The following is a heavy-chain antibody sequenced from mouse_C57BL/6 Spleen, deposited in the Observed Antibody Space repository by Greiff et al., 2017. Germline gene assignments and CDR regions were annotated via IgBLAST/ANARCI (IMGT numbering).Heavy chain of an antibody. V-gene: IGHV7-3*01. Sequence: EVKVVESGGGLVQPGGSLSLSCAASGFTFTDYYMSWVRQPPGKALEWLGFIRNKANGHTTEYSASVKGRFTISRDNSQSILYLQMNALRAEDSATYYCARWDSDYFDYWGQGTTLTVSS. D-gene: IGHD2-12*01. CDR3: ARWDSDYFDY. CDR1: GFTFTDYY. J-gene: IGHJ2*01. CDR2: IRNKANGHTT.